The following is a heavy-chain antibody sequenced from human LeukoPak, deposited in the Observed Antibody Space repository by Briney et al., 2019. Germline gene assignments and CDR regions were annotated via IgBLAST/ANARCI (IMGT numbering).Heavy chain of an antibody. J-gene: IGHJ4*02. Sequence: GMSLRLSCAASGFTFSNFAMHWVRQVPGKGQEWVALIWYDGSHESYADSVKGRFSISRDNSKNTLYLQMNSLRVEDAAVYYCAKERKDIVAAGTDYWGPGTLVTVSS. V-gene: IGHV3-33*06. CDR3: AKERKDIVAAGTDY. CDR1: GFTFSNFA. CDR2: IWYDGSHE. D-gene: IGHD6-13*01.